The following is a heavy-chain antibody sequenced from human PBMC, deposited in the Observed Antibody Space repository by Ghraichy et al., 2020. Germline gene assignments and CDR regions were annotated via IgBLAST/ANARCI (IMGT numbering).Heavy chain of an antibody. Sequence: SETLSLTCAVYGGSFSGYYWSWIRQPPGKGLEWIGEINHSGSTNYNPSLKSRVTISVDTSKNQFSLKLSSVTAADTAVYYCARRSFIDGDYVSGFDPWGQGTLVTVSS. V-gene: IGHV4-34*01. J-gene: IGHJ5*02. D-gene: IGHD4-17*01. CDR2: INHSGST. CDR1: GGSFSGYY. CDR3: ARRSFIDGDYVSGFDP.